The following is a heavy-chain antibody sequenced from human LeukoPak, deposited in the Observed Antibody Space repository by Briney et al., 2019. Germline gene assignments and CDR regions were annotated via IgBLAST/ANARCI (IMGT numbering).Heavy chain of an antibody. Sequence: GGSLRLSCAASGFTFSDYYMSWIRQAPGKGLEWVSYISSSGSTIYYADSVKGRFTISRDNAKNSLYLQMNSLRAEDTAVYYCARGSPVPYYDILTDEFDYWGQGTLVTVSS. CDR1: GFTFSDYY. V-gene: IGHV3-11*01. J-gene: IGHJ4*02. D-gene: IGHD3-9*01. CDR3: ARGSPVPYYDILTDEFDY. CDR2: ISSSGSTI.